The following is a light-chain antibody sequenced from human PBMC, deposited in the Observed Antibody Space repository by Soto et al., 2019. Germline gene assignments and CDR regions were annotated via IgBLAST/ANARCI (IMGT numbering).Light chain of an antibody. Sequence: DIQMTQSPSSLPASIGDKVTITCRASQAISTYLNWYQQKPGKAPKLLIYAAFSLENGVPSRFSGSGSGTDFTLTISSLQPEDFATFYCQQSYKIPFTFGQGTKLEI. V-gene: IGKV1-39*01. J-gene: IGKJ2*01. CDR1: QAISTY. CDR2: AAF. CDR3: QQSYKIPFT.